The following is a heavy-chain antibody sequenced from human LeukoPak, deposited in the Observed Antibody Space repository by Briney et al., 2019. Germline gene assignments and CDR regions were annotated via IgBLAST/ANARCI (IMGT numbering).Heavy chain of an antibody. V-gene: IGHV1-18*01. CDR3: ARDPGVSGGPYYFDY. CDR2: ISGYTGKT. J-gene: IGHJ4*02. Sequence: ASVKVSCKASGYTFTSYGISWVRQAPGQGLEWMGWISGYTGKTNSAQILQGRVTMTTDTSTSTAYMELRSLRSDDTAVYYCARDPGVSGGPYYFDYWGQGTLVTVPS. CDR1: GYTFTSYG. D-gene: IGHD4-23*01.